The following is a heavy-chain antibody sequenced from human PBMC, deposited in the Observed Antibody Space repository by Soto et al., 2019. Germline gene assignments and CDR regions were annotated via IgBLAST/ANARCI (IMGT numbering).Heavy chain of an antibody. V-gene: IGHV1-69*01. J-gene: IGHJ4*02. Sequence: SAQVSCKASGGTLGSYAISWVRPDPGQGLEWMGGIIPIFGTANYAQKFQVRVTITADESTSTAYMELSSLRSEDTAVYYCARDGSIAARPLDYWGQGTLVAFSS. CDR1: GGTLGSYA. CDR2: IIPIFGTA. CDR3: ARDGSIAARPLDY. D-gene: IGHD6-6*01.